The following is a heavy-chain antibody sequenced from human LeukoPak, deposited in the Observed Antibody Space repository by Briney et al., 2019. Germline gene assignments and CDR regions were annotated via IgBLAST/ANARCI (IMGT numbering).Heavy chain of an antibody. J-gene: IGHJ4*02. CDR1: GFTFDDYA. CDR3: AKDTSSRWLQLAGYFDY. CDR2: ISWNSGSI. D-gene: IGHD5-24*01. V-gene: IGHV3-9*01. Sequence: PGRSLRLSCAASGFTFDDYAMHWVRQAPGKGLEWVSGISWNSGSIGYVDSVKGRFTISRDNAKNSLYLQMNSLRAEDTALYYCAKDTSSRWLQLAGYFDYWGQGTLVTVSS.